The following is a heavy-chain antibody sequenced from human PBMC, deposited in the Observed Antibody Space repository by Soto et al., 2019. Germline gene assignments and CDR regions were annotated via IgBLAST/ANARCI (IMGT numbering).Heavy chain of an antibody. Sequence: GGSLRLSCAASGFGFSTYDMDWVRQAPGKAPEWIAHISTTSFTIYYADSVKGRFTISRDNARSSLYLEMKSLRDEDTAVYYCARDRCFDGSCYSASDSWGQGILVTVSS. J-gene: IGHJ5*01. D-gene: IGHD2-15*01. CDR2: ISTTSFTI. CDR3: ARDRCFDGSCYSASDS. CDR1: GFGFSTYD. V-gene: IGHV3-48*02.